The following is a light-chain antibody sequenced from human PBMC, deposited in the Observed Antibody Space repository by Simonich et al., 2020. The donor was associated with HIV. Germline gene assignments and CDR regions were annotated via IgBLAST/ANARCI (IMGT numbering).Light chain of an antibody. CDR2: GAS. J-gene: IGKJ2*01. CDR1: QSVSSN. V-gene: IGKV3-15*01. CDR3: QQYNNWPYT. Sequence: EIVMTQSPATLSVSPGESATLSFRASQSVSSNFAWYPQKPGHAPRVLIYGASTRATGIPARFSGSGSGTEFTLTISSLQSEDFAVYYCQQYNNWPYTFGQGTKLEIK.